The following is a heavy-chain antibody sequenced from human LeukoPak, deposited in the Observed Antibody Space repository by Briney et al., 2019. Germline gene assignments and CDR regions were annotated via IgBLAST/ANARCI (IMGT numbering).Heavy chain of an antibody. CDR2: IYYSGST. CDR3: ASDSSGWYCFDY. J-gene: IGHJ4*02. D-gene: IGHD6-19*01. V-gene: IGHV4-39*01. Sequence: SETLSLTCTVSGGSISSSSYYWGWIRQPPGKGLEWIGSIYYSGSTYYNPSLKSRVTISVDTSKNQFSLKLSSVTAADTAVYYCASDSSGWYCFDYWGQGTLVTVSS. CDR1: GGSISSSSYY.